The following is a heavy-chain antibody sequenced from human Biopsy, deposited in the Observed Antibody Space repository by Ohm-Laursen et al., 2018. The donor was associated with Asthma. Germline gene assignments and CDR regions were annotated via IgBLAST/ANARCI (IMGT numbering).Heavy chain of an antibody. D-gene: IGHD3-3*01. CDR3: AKRRGYSDLTDFDH. V-gene: IGHV3-30*18. CDR2: VSYDGGVV. CDR1: GFVFRSHA. J-gene: IGHJ4*02. Sequence: SLRLSCAASGFVFRSHAMHWVRQAPGKGLEWAAVVSYDGGVVHYADSMKGRFTISRDNAKSTLYLQMNRLRTDDTAVYFCAKRRGYSDLTDFDHWGQGTLVTVSS.